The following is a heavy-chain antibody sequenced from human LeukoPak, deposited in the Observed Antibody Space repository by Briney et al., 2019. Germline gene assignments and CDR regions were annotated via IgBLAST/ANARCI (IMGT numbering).Heavy chain of an antibody. Sequence: SETLSLTCAVYGGSFSGYYWSWIRQPPGKGLEWIGEINHSGSTNYNPSLKSRVTISVDTSKNQFSLKLSSVTAADTAVYYCARSDYGGPFDYWGQGTLVTVSS. CDR1: GGSFSGYY. CDR2: INHSGST. J-gene: IGHJ4*02. D-gene: IGHD4-23*01. V-gene: IGHV4-34*01. CDR3: ARSDYGGPFDY.